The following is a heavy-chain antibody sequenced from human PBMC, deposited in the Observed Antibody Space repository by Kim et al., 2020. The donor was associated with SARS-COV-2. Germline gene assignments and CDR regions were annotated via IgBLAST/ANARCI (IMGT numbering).Heavy chain of an antibody. J-gene: IGHJ4*02. CDR3: ARVIDYARGCDY. V-gene: IGHV1-46*01. CDR1: GYTFTTYY. Sequence: ASVKVSCEASGYTFTTYYLHWVRQAPGQGLEWMGIINPSFGTTHYSQKFQGRVTMTRDTSTSTLYMELSGLTSDDTAIYYCARVIDYARGCDYWGQGTLVRVPS. CDR2: INPSFGTT. D-gene: IGHD3-10*02.